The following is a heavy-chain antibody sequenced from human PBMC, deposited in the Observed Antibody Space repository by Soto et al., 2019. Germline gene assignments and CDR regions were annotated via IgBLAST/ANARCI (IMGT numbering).Heavy chain of an antibody. D-gene: IGHD1-26*01. V-gene: IGHV3-73*02. CDR3: TRRGSPIPEVDV. CDR1: GFTFSDST. J-gene: IGHJ6*02. Sequence: EVQLVESGGGLVQPGGSLKLSCAASGFTFSDSTMHWVRQASGKGLEWVGRIRSKANSYATAYAAAVKDRFTISRDDSKNTAYLQMNSLKTEDTAVYYCTRRGSPIPEVDVWGQGTTVTVSS. CDR2: IRSKANSYAT.